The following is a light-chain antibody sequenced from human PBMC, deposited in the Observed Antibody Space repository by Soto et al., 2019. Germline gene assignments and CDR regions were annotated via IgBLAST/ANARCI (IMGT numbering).Light chain of an antibody. Sequence: QSVLTQPPSVSAAPGQKVTISCSGSSSNIGNNYVSWYQQLPGTAPKLLIYDNNKRPSGIPDRFSGSKSGTSATLGITGLQTGDEADYYCGTWDSSLSAGPRGVFGGGTKVTVL. J-gene: IGLJ2*01. CDR2: DNN. CDR3: GTWDSSLSAGPRGV. V-gene: IGLV1-51*01. CDR1: SSNIGNNY.